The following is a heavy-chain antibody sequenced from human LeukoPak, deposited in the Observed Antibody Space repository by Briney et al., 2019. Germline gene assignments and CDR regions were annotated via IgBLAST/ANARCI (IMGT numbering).Heavy chain of an antibody. CDR1: GFTFDDYA. Sequence: GGSLRLSCAASGFTFDDYAMHWVRHAPGKGLEWVSGISWSSDNIDYADSVKGRFTISRDNAKNSLYLQMSSLRIEDTALYYCAKDSGSSSGYESWFDPWGQGTLVTVSS. D-gene: IGHD5-12*01. CDR3: AKDSGSSSGYESWFDP. V-gene: IGHV3-9*01. J-gene: IGHJ5*02. CDR2: ISWSSDNI.